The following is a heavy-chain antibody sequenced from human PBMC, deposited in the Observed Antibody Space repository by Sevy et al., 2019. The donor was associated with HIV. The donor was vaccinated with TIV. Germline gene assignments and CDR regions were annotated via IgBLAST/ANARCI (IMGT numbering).Heavy chain of an antibody. V-gene: IGHV3-11*04. J-gene: IGHJ3*01. D-gene: IGHD6-19*01. CDR1: GLTFSDYY. CDR2: ISNSGSSI. Sequence: GGSLRLSCEASGLTFSDYYMSWIRQAPGKGLEWVSYISNSGSSIYVTDSVKGRFSIFRDNAKNLLSLQMNSLRAEDTAVYYCVTFGSAWPREAAFDFWGQRTMVTVSS. CDR3: VTFGSAWPREAAFDF.